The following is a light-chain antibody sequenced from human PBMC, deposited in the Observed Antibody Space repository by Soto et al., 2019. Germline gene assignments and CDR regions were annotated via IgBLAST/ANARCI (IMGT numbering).Light chain of an antibody. Sequence: QPVLTQPASVSGSPGQSITVSCTGTSSDIGGSTYVSWYQQHPGKAPRLIIYDVNNRPSGVAARFSASKSGNTASLTISGLQAEDEADYYCTSYTRSGLYVFGTGTKLTVL. V-gene: IGLV2-14*01. CDR3: TSYTRSGLYV. J-gene: IGLJ1*01. CDR1: SSDIGGSTY. CDR2: DVN.